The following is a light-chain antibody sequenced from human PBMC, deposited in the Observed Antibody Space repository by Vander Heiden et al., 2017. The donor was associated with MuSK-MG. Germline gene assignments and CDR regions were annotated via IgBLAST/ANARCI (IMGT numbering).Light chain of an antibody. CDR3: QQSYSNLPT. V-gene: IGKV1-39*01. CDR2: AAS. J-gene: IGKJ1*01. CDR1: QSIGTN. Sequence: QMTQSPASLSASVGDRVTLTCRASQSIGTNLHWYQQKPGRAPKVLIYAASSLQSGVPSRFSGSGSGTEFILTMANLQPEDSATYYCQQSYSNLPTFGLGTKVXIK.